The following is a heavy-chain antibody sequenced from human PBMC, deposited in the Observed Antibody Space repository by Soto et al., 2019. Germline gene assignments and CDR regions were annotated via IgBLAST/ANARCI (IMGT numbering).Heavy chain of an antibody. V-gene: IGHV1-69*02. J-gene: IGHJ4*02. CDR2: ITPILGIA. Sequence: QVQLVQSGAEMKKPGSSVKVSCKASGGMFSSYTISWVRQAPGQGLEWMGRITPILGIANYTQKFQGRVTITADKSTSTAFMELSSLRSEDTAVYYCARSNPAFDSWGQGTLVTVSS. CDR1: GGMFSSYT. D-gene: IGHD2-8*01. CDR3: ARSNPAFDS.